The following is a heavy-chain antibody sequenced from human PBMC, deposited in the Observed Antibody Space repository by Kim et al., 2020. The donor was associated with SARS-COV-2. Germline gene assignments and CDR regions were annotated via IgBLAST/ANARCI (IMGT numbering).Heavy chain of an antibody. D-gene: IGHD6-6*01. J-gene: IGHJ4*02. V-gene: IGHV1-3*01. CDR2: INPANGNT. CDR1: GYTFTSYT. CDR3: ARDPLYTSSTYFDS. Sequence: ASVKVSCKASGYTFTSYTMHWVRQAPGQRLEWMGYINPANGNTKYSQKFQGRVTFTKDTSASTASMELSSLQSEDTAVYYCARDPLYTSSTYFDSWGQGTLVTVSS.